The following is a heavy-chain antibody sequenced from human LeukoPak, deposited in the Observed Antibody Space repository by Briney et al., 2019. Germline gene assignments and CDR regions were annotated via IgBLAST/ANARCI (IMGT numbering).Heavy chain of an antibody. CDR2: INPNSGGT. CDR1: GYTFTGYY. CDR3: ARPTSRPSNYYHMDV. Sequence: ASVKVSCKASGYTFTGYYMHWVRQAPGQGLEWMGWINPNSGGTNYALKFQGRVTMTRDTSISTAYMELGRLRSDDTAVYYCARPTSRPSNYYHMDVWGKGTTVTVSS. D-gene: IGHD6-13*01. V-gene: IGHV1-2*02. J-gene: IGHJ6*03.